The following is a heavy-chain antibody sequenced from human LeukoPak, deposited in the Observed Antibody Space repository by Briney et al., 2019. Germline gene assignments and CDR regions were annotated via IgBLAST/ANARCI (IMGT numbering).Heavy chain of an antibody. CDR1: GGSISSHY. V-gene: IGHV4-59*11. D-gene: IGHD5-12*01. Sequence: SETLSLTCTVSGGSISSHYWSWIRQPPGKGLEWIGYIYYSGSTNYNPSLKSRVTISVDTSKNQFSLKLSSVTAADTAVYYCVRRYGGYGGTGYYFDYWGQGTLVTVSS. CDR3: VRRYGGYGGTGYYFDY. CDR2: IYYSGST. J-gene: IGHJ4*02.